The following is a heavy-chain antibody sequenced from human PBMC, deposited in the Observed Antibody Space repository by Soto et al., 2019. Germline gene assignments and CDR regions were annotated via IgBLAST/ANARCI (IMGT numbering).Heavy chain of an antibody. D-gene: IGHD3-22*01. CDR2: IDPSDSQT. CDR3: ARQIYDSDTGPNFQYYFDS. V-gene: IGHV5-10-1*01. Sequence: PGESLKISCKGSGYSFAGYWITWVRQKPVKGLEWMGLIDPSDSQTYYSPSFRGHVTISVTKSITTVFLQWSSLRASDTAMYYCARQIYDSDTGPNFQYYFDSWGQATPVTVSS. J-gene: IGHJ4*02. CDR1: GYSFAGYW.